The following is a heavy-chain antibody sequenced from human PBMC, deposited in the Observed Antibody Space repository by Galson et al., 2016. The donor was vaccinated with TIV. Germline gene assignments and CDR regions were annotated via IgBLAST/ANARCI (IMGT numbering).Heavy chain of an antibody. V-gene: IGHV4-59*01. CDR2: IYDSGDT. J-gene: IGHJ6*03. CDR1: GASINNYY. CDR3: ARIIVPTSIEDYYYYMDV. D-gene: IGHD2/OR15-2a*01. Sequence: ATLSLTCTVSGASINNYYWSWIRQSPGKGLEWIAYIYDSGDTNSNPSLKSQVTMSVDTSQNQFSLKMRPVTSADTAVYYFARIIVPTSIEDYYYYMDVWGKGTTVTVSS.